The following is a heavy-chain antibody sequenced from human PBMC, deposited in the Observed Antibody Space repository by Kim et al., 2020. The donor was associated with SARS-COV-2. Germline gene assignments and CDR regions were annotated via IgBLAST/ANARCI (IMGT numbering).Heavy chain of an antibody. D-gene: IGHD3-3*01. CDR2: IYYSGST. CDR3: ARHSLRFLEWANWFDP. V-gene: IGHV4-39*01. Sequence: SETLSLTCTVSGGSISSSSYYWGWIRQPPGKVLEWIGSIYYSGSTYYNPSLKSRVTISVDTSKNQFSLKLSSVTAADTAVYYCARHSLRFLEWANWFDPWGQGTLVTVSS. J-gene: IGHJ5*02. CDR1: GGSISSSSYY.